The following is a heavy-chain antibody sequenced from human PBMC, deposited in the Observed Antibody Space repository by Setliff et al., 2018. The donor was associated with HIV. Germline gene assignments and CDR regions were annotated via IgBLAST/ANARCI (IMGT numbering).Heavy chain of an antibody. CDR3: ARYRYYYDSSGYGRWFDP. V-gene: IGHV4-39*01. D-gene: IGHD3-22*01. CDR2: IYTSGST. J-gene: IGHJ5*02. Sequence: SETLSLTCTVSCGSITSGGYYWGWIRQPPGKGLEWIGSIYTSGSTNYNPSLKSRVTISVDTSKNQFSLKLSSVTAADTAVYYCARYRYYYDSSGYGRWFDPWGQGTLVTVSS. CDR1: CGSITSGGYY.